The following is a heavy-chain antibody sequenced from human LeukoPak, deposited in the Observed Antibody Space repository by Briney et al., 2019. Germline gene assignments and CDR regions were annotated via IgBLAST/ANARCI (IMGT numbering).Heavy chain of an antibody. V-gene: IGHV4-39*01. J-gene: IGHJ5*02. CDR3: AGLIRPGWFDP. Sequence: SETLSLTCTVSGASTSSSTDYWGWIRQPPGKGLGWIANIYYSGSTYYNPSLKSRVTISVDTSKNQFSLKLSSVTAADTAVYYCAGLIRPGWFDPWGQGTLVTVSS. CDR1: GASTSSSTDY. CDR2: IYYSGST. D-gene: IGHD1-14*01.